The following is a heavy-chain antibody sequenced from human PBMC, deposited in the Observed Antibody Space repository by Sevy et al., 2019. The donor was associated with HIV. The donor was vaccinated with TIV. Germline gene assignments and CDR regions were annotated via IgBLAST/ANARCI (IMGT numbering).Heavy chain of an antibody. Sequence: GGSLRLSCAASGFTFSSYATHWVRQAPGKGLEWVAVISYDGSNKYYADSVKGRFTISRDNSKNTLYLQMNSLRAEDTAVYYCARSRITMVRGVENYYYGMDVWGQGTTVTVSS. CDR1: GFTFSSYA. D-gene: IGHD3-10*01. J-gene: IGHJ6*02. CDR3: ARSRITMVRGVENYYYGMDV. V-gene: IGHV3-30-3*01. CDR2: ISYDGSNK.